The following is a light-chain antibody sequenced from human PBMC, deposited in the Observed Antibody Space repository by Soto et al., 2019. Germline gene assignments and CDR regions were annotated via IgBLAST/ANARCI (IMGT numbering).Light chain of an antibody. CDR2: DAS. CDR3: QQYDVSPIT. CDR1: QSVRSER. V-gene: IGKV3-20*01. J-gene: IGKJ5*01. Sequence: EIVLTQSPDPLFLSPGERATLSCRASQSVRSERLAWYQHKRGQAPRLVIFDASSRATGIPERFSGSGSGTDFTLTITRLAPEDFAVYFCQQYDVSPITFGLGTRLEIK.